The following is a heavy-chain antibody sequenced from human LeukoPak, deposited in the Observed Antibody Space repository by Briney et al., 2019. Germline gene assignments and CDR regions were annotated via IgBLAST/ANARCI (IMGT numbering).Heavy chain of an antibody. CDR3: AKFQDDILTGYYSYYYYGMDV. CDR2: ISGSGGST. D-gene: IGHD3-9*01. J-gene: IGHJ6*04. Sequence: GGSLRLSCAASGFTVSSNYMSWVRQAPGKGLEWVSAISGSGGSTYYADSVKGRFTISRDNSKNTLYLQMNSLRAEDTAVYYCAKFQDDILTGYYSYYYYGMDVWGKGTTVTVSS. CDR1: GFTVSSNY. V-gene: IGHV3-23*01.